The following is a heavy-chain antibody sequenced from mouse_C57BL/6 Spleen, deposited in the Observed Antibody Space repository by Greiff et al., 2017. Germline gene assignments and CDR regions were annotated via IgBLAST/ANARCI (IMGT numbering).Heavy chain of an antibody. J-gene: IGHJ1*03. CDR2: ISSGGDYI. CDR1: GFTFSSYA. V-gene: IGHV5-9-1*02. D-gene: IGHD1-1*01. CDR3: TRGQFITTVVSGYFDV. Sequence: EVQGVESGEGLVKPGGSLKLSCAASGFTFSSYAMSWVRQTPEKRLEWVAYISSGGDYIYYADTVKGRFTISSDNARNTLYLQMSSLKSEDTAMYYCTRGQFITTVVSGYFDVWGTGTTVTVSS.